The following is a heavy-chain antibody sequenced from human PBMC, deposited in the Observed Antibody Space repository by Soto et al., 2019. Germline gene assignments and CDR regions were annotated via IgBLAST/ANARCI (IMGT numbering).Heavy chain of an antibody. Sequence: GGSLRLSCVASGFTFRSYGMHWIRQAPGKGLEWVALIWYDGSNENYADSVKGRFTISRDNSRNMLYLQMNSLRVEDTAVYYCVRDRSSGKNYNGPFAFWGQGSLVTVSS. D-gene: IGHD3-10*01. CDR3: VRDRSSGKNYNGPFAF. J-gene: IGHJ1*01. CDR2: IWYDGSNE. V-gene: IGHV3-33*01. CDR1: GFTFRSYG.